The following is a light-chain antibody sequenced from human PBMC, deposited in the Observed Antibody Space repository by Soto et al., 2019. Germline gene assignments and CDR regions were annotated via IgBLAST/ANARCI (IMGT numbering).Light chain of an antibody. CDR3: AAWDDSLNGLYV. V-gene: IGLV1-44*01. CDR1: SSNLGSNT. CDR2: SNN. Sequence: QSVLTQPPSASGTPGQRVTISCSGSSSNLGSNTAHWYQQLPGTAPKLLIYSNNQRPSGVPDRFSGSKSGTSASLAISGLQSEDEADYYCAAWDDSLNGLYVFGTGTKVTVL. J-gene: IGLJ1*01.